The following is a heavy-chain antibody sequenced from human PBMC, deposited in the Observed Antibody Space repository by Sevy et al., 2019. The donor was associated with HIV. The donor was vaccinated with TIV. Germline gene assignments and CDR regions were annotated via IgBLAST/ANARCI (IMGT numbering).Heavy chain of an antibody. J-gene: IGHJ5*02. V-gene: IGHV4-59*01. CDR2: IHYTGTT. D-gene: IGHD5-12*01. Sequence: SETLSLTCTVSGGSISAYHWSWIRQPPGKGLEYIGYIHYTGTTNYNPSLKSRVTISVDTSKNQFPLKLSSVTAADTALYDCARAPPDRRGDDSPNWFDPWGQGTLVTVSS. CDR3: ARAPPDRRGDDSPNWFDP. CDR1: GGSISAYH.